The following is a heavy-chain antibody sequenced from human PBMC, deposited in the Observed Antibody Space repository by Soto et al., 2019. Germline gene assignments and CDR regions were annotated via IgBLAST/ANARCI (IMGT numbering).Heavy chain of an antibody. Sequence: SETLSLTCTVSGGSISSSSYYWGWIRQPPGKGLEWIGSIYYSGSTYYNPSLKSRVTISVDTSKNQFSLKLSSVTAADTAVYYFARPLFTWNSGEDYYYMDVGGKGTTVTVSS. CDR3: ARPLFTWNSGEDYYYMDV. D-gene: IGHD1-7*01. J-gene: IGHJ6*03. V-gene: IGHV4-39*01. CDR2: IYYSGST. CDR1: GGSISSSSYY.